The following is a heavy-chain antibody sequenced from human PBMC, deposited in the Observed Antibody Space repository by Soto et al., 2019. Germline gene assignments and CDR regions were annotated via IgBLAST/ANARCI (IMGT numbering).Heavy chain of an antibody. CDR3: ARDQGATVTANWFDP. J-gene: IGHJ5*02. Sequence: QVQLVQSGAEVKKPGASVKVSCKASGYTFTSYYMHWVRQAPGQGLEWMGIINPSGGSTSYAQKFQGRVTMTRDTSTSTVYMELSSLRSEDTAVYYCARDQGATVTANWFDPWGQGTLVTVSS. CDR1: GYTFTSYY. V-gene: IGHV1-46*01. D-gene: IGHD4-17*01. CDR2: INPSGGST.